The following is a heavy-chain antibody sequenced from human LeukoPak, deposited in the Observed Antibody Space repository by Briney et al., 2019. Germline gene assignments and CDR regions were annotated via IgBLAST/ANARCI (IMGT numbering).Heavy chain of an antibody. CDR2: IFYSGST. CDR3: AKSNGYGLVDI. V-gene: IGHV4-38-2*02. Sequence: PSETLSLTCTVSGYSISSGYYWGWIRQPPGKGLEWIGNIFYSGSTYYSPSLKSRVTISLDTSRNQFSLRLNSVTAADTAVYYCAKSNGYGLVDIWGQGTMVTVSS. CDR1: GYSISSGYY. D-gene: IGHD3-10*01. J-gene: IGHJ3*02.